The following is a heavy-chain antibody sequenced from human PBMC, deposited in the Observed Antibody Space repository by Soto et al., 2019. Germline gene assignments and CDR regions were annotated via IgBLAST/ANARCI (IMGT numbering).Heavy chain of an antibody. CDR3: AREVQVHTRAFVY. V-gene: IGHV1-69*19. CDR1: GGTFNTYA. Sequence: QVQLVQSGAEMKKPGSSVKVSCQSSGGTFNTYAMNWVRQAPGQGPEWMGDISPMFGAANYAPKFQGRVTITADESTSTSYMQLSSLTSEDTALYFCAREVQVHTRAFVYWGRGTLVTVSS. J-gene: IGHJ4*02. CDR2: ISPMFGAA. D-gene: IGHD3-10*01.